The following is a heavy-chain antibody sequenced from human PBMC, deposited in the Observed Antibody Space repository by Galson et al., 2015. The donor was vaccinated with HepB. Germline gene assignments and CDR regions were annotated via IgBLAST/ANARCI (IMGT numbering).Heavy chain of an antibody. D-gene: IGHD3-16*01. CDR3: AKEHNGGHSGFDM. CDR1: GFISDNYA. Sequence: SLRLSCAASGFISDNYAMNWVRQAPAKGLEWVSGIRASGGGANYADAVKGRFIISRDNSKNTLYLEMNSLRVEDTAVYYCAKEHNGGHSGFDMWGQGTMVTVSP. CDR2: IRASGGGA. V-gene: IGHV3-23*01. J-gene: IGHJ3*02.